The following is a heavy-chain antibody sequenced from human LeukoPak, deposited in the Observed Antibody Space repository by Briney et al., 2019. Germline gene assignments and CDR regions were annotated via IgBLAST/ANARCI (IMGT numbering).Heavy chain of an antibody. CDR2: IYTSGST. D-gene: IGHD6-13*01. CDR3: ARQRRYSSSWYVGNWFDP. Sequence: SETLSLTCTVSGGSISSYYWSWIRQPLVKGLEWIGYIYTSGSTNYNPSLKSRVTISVDTSKNQFSLKLSSVTAADTAVYYCARQRRYSSSWYVGNWFDPWGQGTLVTVSS. J-gene: IGHJ5*02. V-gene: IGHV4-4*09. CDR1: GGSISSYY.